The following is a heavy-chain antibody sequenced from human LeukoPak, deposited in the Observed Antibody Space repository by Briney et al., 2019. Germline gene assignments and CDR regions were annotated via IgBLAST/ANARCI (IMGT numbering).Heavy chain of an antibody. V-gene: IGHV3-23*01. CDR3: AKDPLEYYDSGGYYLGYYYYGMDV. D-gene: IGHD3-22*01. Sequence: GGSLRLSCAASGFTFSSYAMSWVRQAPGKGLEWVSAISGSGGSTYYADSVKGRFTISRDNSKNTLYLQMNSLRAEDTAVYYCAKDPLEYYDSGGYYLGYYYYGMDVWGQGTTVTVSS. J-gene: IGHJ6*02. CDR2: ISGSGGST. CDR1: GFTFSSYA.